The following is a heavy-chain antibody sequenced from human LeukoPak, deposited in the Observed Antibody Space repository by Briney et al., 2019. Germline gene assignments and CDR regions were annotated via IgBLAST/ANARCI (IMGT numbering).Heavy chain of an antibody. J-gene: IGHJ4*02. CDR2: IIPILGIA. CDR1: GGTFSSYT. Sequence: SVKVSCKASGGTFSSYTISWVRQAPGQGLEWMGRIIPILGIANYAQKFQGRVTITADKSTSTAYMKLSSLRSEDTAVYYCASFIVVVPAAIIWGQGTLVTVSS. D-gene: IGHD2-2*02. CDR3: ASFIVVVPAAII. V-gene: IGHV1-69*02.